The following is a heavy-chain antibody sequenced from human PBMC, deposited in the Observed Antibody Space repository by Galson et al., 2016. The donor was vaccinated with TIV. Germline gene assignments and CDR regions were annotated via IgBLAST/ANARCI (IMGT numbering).Heavy chain of an antibody. CDR2: ISGGGGST. CDR1: RFTFSSHA. V-gene: IGHV3-23*01. D-gene: IGHD3-22*01. Sequence: SLRLSCAASRFTFSSHAITWVRQAPGKGLEWISAISGGGGSTYHTDSVKGRFTISRDNSKNTVFLQMNSLRVEDTAVYYCAKIDSSGYNYGGRFVYWGQGTLVTVSS. CDR3: AKIDSSGYNYGGRFVY. J-gene: IGHJ4*02.